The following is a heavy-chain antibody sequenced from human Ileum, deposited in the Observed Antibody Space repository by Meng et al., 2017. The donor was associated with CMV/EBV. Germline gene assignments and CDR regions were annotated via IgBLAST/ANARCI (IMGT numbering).Heavy chain of an antibody. J-gene: IGHJ6*02. D-gene: IGHD6-13*01. Sequence: ASVKVSCKASGYTFNAYYMHWVRQAPGQGLEWMGWISASTGNTNYAQKLQGRVTMTTDTSTSTAYMEVRSLRSDDTAVYYCARDRGYTSSWYKNSMDAWGQGATVTVSS. CDR3: ARDRGYTSSWYKNSMDA. CDR1: GYTFNAYY. V-gene: IGHV1-18*04. CDR2: ISASTGNT.